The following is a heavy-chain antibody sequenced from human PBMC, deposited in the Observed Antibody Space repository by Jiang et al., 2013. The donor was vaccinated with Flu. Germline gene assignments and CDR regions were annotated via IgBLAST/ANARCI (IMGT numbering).Heavy chain of an antibody. Sequence: ESIGSIYYMGATYYNPSLESRVTISVDTSKNQXSLKLSSVTAADTAVYYCARLSPSYVSGSYFDYWGQGTLVTVSA. CDR3: ARLSPSYVSGSYFDY. CDR2: IYYMGAT. V-gene: IGHV4-39*01. J-gene: IGHJ4*02. D-gene: IGHD3-10*01.